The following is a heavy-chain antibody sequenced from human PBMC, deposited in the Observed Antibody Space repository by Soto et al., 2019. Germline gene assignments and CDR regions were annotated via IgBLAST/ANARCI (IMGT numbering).Heavy chain of an antibody. V-gene: IGHV4-30-4*01. CDR1: GGSISSGDYY. CDR2: SYYSGST. D-gene: IGHD2-2*01. Sequence: QVQLQESGPGLVKPSQTLSLTCTVSGGSISSGDYYWSWIRQPPGKGLEGIGYSYYSGSTYSNPSLKSRVTISVDTSKNQFSLKLISVTAADTAVYYCARWDIVVVPAAIDYWGQGTLVTVSS. J-gene: IGHJ4*02. CDR3: ARWDIVVVPAAIDY.